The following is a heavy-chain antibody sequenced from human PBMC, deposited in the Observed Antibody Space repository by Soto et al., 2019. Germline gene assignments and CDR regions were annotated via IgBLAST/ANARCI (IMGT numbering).Heavy chain of an antibody. Sequence: EVQLVESGGGFVQPGRSLRLSCAASGFTFDDYAMHWVRQAPGKGLEWVSGISWNSGSIGYADSVKGRFTISRDNAKNSLYLQMNSLRAEDTALYYCAKDSIAVAGTGWFDPWGQGTLVTVSS. V-gene: IGHV3-9*01. CDR3: AKDSIAVAGTGWFDP. J-gene: IGHJ5*02. D-gene: IGHD6-19*01. CDR2: ISWNSGSI. CDR1: GFTFDDYA.